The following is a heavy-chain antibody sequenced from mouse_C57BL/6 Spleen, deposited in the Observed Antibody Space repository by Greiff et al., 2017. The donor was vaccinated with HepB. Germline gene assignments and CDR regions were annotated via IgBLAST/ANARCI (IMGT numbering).Heavy chain of an antibody. D-gene: IGHD1-1*01. V-gene: IGHV1-80*01. CDR2: IYPGDGDT. Sequence: QVQLKESGAELVKPGASVKISCKASGYAFSSYWMNWVKQRPGKGLEWIGQIYPGDGDTNYNGKFKGKATLTADKSSSTAYMQLSSLTSEDSAVYFCAPGSSHWYFDVWGTGTTVTVSS. CDR1: GYAFSSYW. J-gene: IGHJ1*03. CDR3: APGSSHWYFDV.